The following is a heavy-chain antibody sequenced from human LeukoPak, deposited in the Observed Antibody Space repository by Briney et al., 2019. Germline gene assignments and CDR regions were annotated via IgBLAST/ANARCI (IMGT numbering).Heavy chain of an antibody. CDR3: ARGKDYYDSSGYYYFDY. J-gene: IGHJ4*02. CDR1: GGSFSGYY. CDR2: INHSGST. D-gene: IGHD3-22*01. Sequence: YPSETLSLTCAVYGGSFSGYYWSWIRQPPGKGLEWIGEINHSGSTNYNPSLKSRVTISVDTSKNQFSLKLSSVTAADTAVYYCARGKDYYDSSGYYYFDYWGQGTLVTVSS. V-gene: IGHV4-34*01.